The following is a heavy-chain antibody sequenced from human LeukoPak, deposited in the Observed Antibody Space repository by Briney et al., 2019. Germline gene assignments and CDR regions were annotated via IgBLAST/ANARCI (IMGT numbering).Heavy chain of an antibody. CDR2: VYSDGST. J-gene: IGHJ4*02. CDR3: ARRAAAGLGSFDY. Sequence: GGSLRLSCAASGFTVSADYMSWVRQAPGKGLEWVSIVYSDGSTNYADSVKGRFTISRDNSKNTLYLQMNSLRAEDTAVYYCARRAAAGLGSFDYWGQGTLVTVSS. V-gene: IGHV3-66*04. CDR1: GFTVSADY. D-gene: IGHD6-13*01.